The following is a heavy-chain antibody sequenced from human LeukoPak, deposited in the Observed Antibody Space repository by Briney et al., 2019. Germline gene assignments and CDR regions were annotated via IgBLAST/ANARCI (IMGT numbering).Heavy chain of an antibody. CDR3: AKDMERSSSWYGSFDY. CDR2: ISWNSGSI. J-gene: IGHJ4*02. Sequence: GRSLRLSCAASGFTFDDYAMHWVRQAPGKGLEWVSGISWNSGSIGYADSVKGRFTISRDNAKNSLYLQMNSLRAEDTALYYCAKDMERSSSWYGSFDYWGQGTLVTVSS. D-gene: IGHD6-13*01. V-gene: IGHV3-9*01. CDR1: GFTFDDYA.